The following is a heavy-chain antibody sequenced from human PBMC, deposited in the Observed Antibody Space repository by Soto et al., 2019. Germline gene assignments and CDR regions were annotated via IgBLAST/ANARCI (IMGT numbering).Heavy chain of an antibody. D-gene: IGHD1-26*01. CDR1: GGTFSTYG. J-gene: IGHJ5*02. CDR3: ARVKEIVGATGWFDP. CDR2: IIPIFGTG. V-gene: IGHV1-69*12. Sequence: QVQLVQSGAEVKKPGSSVKVSCKASGGTFSTYGISWVRQAPGQGLEWMGGIIPIFGTGHYAQKFQGRVTITADESTSTAYMELSSLRSEDTAVYYCARVKEIVGATGWFDPWGQGTLVTVSS.